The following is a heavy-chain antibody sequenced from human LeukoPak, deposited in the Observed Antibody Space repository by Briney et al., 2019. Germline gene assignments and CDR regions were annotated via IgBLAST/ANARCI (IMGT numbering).Heavy chain of an antibody. CDR2: IAPSVDTT. J-gene: IGHJ4*02. CDR3: VREESGGYFDY. Sequence: GASVKGSCKSFGFTFTNYLLHWVRQAPGQGLEWVGRIAPSVDTTNYAQKFRGRVTMTRDTSTSTVYMELSSLRSDDTAIYYCVREESGGYFDYWGQGTLVTVSS. V-gene: IGHV1-46*01. CDR1: GFTFTNYL. D-gene: IGHD2-8*02.